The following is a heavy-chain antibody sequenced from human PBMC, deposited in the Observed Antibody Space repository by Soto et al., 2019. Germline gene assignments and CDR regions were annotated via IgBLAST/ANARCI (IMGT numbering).Heavy chain of an antibody. CDR1: GGSISSGGYS. CDR3: ARSGYSFGSYWYFDL. D-gene: IGHD5-18*01. CDR2: IYHGGST. Sequence: QPQLLESGSGLVKPSQTLSLTCVYSGGSISSGGYSWSWIRQPPGKGLEWIGYIYHGGSTSYNPSLTRRVSISVDRSKNQFSLRLTSVTAADTAVYYCARSGYSFGSYWYFDLWGRGTLVSVSS. J-gene: IGHJ2*01. V-gene: IGHV4-30-2*01.